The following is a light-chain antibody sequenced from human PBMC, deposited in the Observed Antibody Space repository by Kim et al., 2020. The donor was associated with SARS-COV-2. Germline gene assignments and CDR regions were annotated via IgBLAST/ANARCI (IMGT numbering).Light chain of an antibody. CDR3: QQYNSYSS. J-gene: IGKJ2*01. CDR1: QSISSW. Sequence: DIQMTQSPSTLSASVGDRVTITCRASQSISSWLAWYQQKPGKAPKLLINKASSLESGVPSRFSGSGSGTEFTLTISSLQPDDFATYYCQQYNSYSSFGQGTKLEI. CDR2: KAS. V-gene: IGKV1-5*03.